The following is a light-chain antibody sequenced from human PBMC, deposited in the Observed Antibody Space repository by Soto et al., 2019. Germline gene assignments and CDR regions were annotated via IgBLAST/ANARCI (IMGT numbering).Light chain of an antibody. CDR1: SSNIGAGYD. CDR2: GNS. V-gene: IGLV1-40*01. Sequence: QSVLTQPPSVSGAPGQRVTISCTGSSSNIGAGYDVHWYHQLPGTAPKLLVYGNSNRPSGVPDRFSGSKSGTSASLAITGLQAEDEADYYCQSYDSSLSAPYVFGTGTKVTVL. CDR3: QSYDSSLSAPYV. J-gene: IGLJ1*01.